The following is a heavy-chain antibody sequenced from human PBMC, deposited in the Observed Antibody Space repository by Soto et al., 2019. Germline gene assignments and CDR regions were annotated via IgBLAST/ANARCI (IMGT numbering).Heavy chain of an antibody. CDR1: GGTFSSYA. V-gene: IGHV1-69*01. Sequence: QVQLVQSGAEVKKPGSSVKVSCKASGGTFSSYAISWVRQAPGQGLGWMGGIIPIFGTANYAQKFQGRVTITADESTSTAYMELSSLRSEDTAVYYCARGTYYDFWSGYYTDYYYGMDVWGQGTTVTVSS. CDR3: ARGTYYDFWSGYYTDYYYGMDV. J-gene: IGHJ6*02. CDR2: IIPIFGTA. D-gene: IGHD3-3*01.